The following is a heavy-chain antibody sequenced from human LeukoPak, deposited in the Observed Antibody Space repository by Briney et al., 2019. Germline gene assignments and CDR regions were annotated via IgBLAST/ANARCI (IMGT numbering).Heavy chain of an antibody. D-gene: IGHD3-16*01. CDR2: ISGSGSTI. CDR3: ARGFHLDYETLFDAFDI. V-gene: IGHV3-11*01. J-gene: IGHJ3*02. CDR1: GFTFSDYY. Sequence: PGGSLGLPCAASGFTFSDYYMSWIRQAPGKGLEWVSYISGSGSTIYYADSVKGRFTISRDNAKNSLYLQMNSLRAEDTAVYYCARGFHLDYETLFDAFDIWGQGTMVTVSS.